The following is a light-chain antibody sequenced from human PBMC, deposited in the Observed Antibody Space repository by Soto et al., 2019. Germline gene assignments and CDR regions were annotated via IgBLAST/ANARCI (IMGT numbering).Light chain of an antibody. CDR1: SSDVGGYNF. CDR2: DVN. J-gene: IGLJ1*01. CDR3: CSYAGGSSPYV. V-gene: IGLV2-11*02. Sequence: QSVLTQPRSVSGSPRQSVTISCTGTSSDVGGYNFVSWYQQHPGKVPELMVFDVNKRPSGVPDRFSGSKSGNTASLTISGLQAEDEADFYCCSYAGGSSPYVFGTGTKVTVL.